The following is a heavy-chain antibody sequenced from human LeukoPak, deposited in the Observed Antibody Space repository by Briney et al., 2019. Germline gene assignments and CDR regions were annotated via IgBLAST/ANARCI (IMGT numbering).Heavy chain of an antibody. CDR2: IYSGGST. CDR1: GVTVSSNY. V-gene: IGHV3-53*01. J-gene: IGHJ4*02. CDR3: AVGGEYHKYYFDY. D-gene: IGHD3-10*01. Sequence: GSLRLSCAASGVTVSSNYMSWVRQAPGKGLEWVSVIYSGGSTYYADSVKGRFTISRDNSKNTLYLQMNSLRAEDTAVYYCAVGGEYHKYYFDYWGQGTLVTVSS.